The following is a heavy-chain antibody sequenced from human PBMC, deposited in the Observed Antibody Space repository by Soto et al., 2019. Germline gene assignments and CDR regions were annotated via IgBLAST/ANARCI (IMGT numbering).Heavy chain of an antibody. CDR2: INAGGGST. D-gene: IGHD3-16*01. Sequence: QVQLVQSGAEVKEPGASAKISCKASEYTFAGYYIHWVRQAPGQGLEWVGIINAGGGSTIYAQKFQDRVTMTSDTSTNTVYMNLSSLTSEDTAVYYCAREKGGLSDYWGQGTLVTVSS. CDR3: AREKGGLSDY. J-gene: IGHJ4*02. V-gene: IGHV1-46*01. CDR1: EYTFAGYY.